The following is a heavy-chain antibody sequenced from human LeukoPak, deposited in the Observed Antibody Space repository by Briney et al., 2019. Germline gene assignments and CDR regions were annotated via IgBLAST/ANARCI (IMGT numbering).Heavy chain of an antibody. Sequence: ASVKVSCKTSGYTFIHYYMHWVRQAPGQGLEWMGWISAYNGNTNYAQKLQDRVTMTTDTSTSTAYMELRSLRSDDTAVYYCARITLQNYYYDSSAYYPGDYWGQGTLVTVSS. CDR1: GYTFIHYY. J-gene: IGHJ4*02. CDR2: ISAYNGNT. V-gene: IGHV1-18*04. CDR3: ARITLQNYYYDSSAYYPGDY. D-gene: IGHD3-22*01.